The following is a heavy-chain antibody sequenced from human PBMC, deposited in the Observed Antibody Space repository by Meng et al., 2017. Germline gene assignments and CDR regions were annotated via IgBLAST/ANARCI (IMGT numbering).Heavy chain of an antibody. Sequence: SVKVSCKASGGTFSSYAISWVRQAPGQGLEWMGGIIPIFGTANYAQKFQGRVTITADESTSTAYMELSSLRSEDTAVYYCAREGVLLWFGEGGNWFDPWGQGTLVTVSS. CDR2: IIPIFGTA. J-gene: IGHJ5*02. D-gene: IGHD3-10*01. CDR1: GGTFSSYA. CDR3: AREGVLLWFGEGGNWFDP. V-gene: IGHV1-69*13.